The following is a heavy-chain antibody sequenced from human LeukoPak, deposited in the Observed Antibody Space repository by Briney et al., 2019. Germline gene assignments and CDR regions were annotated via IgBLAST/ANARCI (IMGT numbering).Heavy chain of an antibody. CDR3: ATSFGGPPLFDP. J-gene: IGHJ5*02. CDR2: IIPILGIA. CDR1: GGTFSSYA. D-gene: IGHD3-10*01. V-gene: IGHV1-69*04. Sequence: PVKVSCKASGGTFSSYAISWVRQAPGQGLEWMGRIIPILGIANYAQKFQGRVTITADKSTSTAYMELSSLRSEDTAVYYCATSFGGPPLFDPWGQGTLVTVSS.